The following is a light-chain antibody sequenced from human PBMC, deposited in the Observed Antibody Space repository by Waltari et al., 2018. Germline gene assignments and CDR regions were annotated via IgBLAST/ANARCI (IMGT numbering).Light chain of an antibody. J-gene: IGKJ1*01. CDR3: QQYGNSPWT. V-gene: IGKV3-20*01. CDR2: GTS. Sequence: TQSPGTLSLSPGERATLSCRTSQRISASHLAWYQQKPGQAPRLLIYGTSTRATGIPERFSGRGSWTDFSLTVTNMQPEDFAVYFCQQYGNSPWTFGQGTKVEV. CDR1: QRISASH.